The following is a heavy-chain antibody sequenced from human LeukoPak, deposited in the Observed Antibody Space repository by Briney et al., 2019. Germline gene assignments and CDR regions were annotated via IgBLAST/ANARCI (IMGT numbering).Heavy chain of an antibody. CDR1: GGSISSSSYY. D-gene: IGHD3-10*01. V-gene: IGHV4-39*07. CDR3: ARGDTWIRGGRNWFDP. J-gene: IGHJ5*02. Sequence: SETLSLTCTVSGGSISSSSYYWGWIRQPPGKVLEWIGSIYYSGSTNYNPSLKSRVTISVDTSKNQFSLKLSSVTAADTAVYYCARGDTWIRGGRNWFDPWGQGTLVTVSS. CDR2: IYYSGST.